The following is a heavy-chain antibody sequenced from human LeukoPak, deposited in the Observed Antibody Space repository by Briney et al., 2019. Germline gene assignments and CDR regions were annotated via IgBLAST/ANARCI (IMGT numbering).Heavy chain of an antibody. CDR3: AKDSDYDSSGYYYVGFDY. CDR2: ISGSGGST. Sequence: GGSLRLSCAASGFTFSSYAMSWVRQAPGKGLDWVSAISGSGGSTYYADSVKGRFTISRDNSKNTLYLQMNSLRAEDTAVYYCAKDSDYDSSGYYYVGFDYWGQGTLVTVSS. J-gene: IGHJ4*02. D-gene: IGHD3-22*01. V-gene: IGHV3-23*01. CDR1: GFTFSSYA.